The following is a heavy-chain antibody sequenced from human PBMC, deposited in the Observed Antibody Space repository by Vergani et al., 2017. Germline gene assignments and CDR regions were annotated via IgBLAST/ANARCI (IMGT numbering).Heavy chain of an antibody. J-gene: IGHJ4*02. CDR1: GGTFSSYT. CDR3: AREAPSGHCSGGSCYSRFDY. Sequence: QVQLVQSGAEVKKPGSSVKVSCKASGGTFSSYTISWVRQAPGQGLEWMGRIIPILGIANYAQKFQGRVTITADKSTSTAYMELSSLRSEDTAVYYCAREAPSGHCSGGSCYSRFDYWGQGTLVTVSS. V-gene: IGHV1-69*08. CDR2: IIPILGIA. D-gene: IGHD2-15*01.